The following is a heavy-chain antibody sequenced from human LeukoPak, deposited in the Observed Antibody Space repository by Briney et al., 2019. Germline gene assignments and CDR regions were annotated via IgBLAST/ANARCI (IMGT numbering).Heavy chain of an antibody. CDR2: IDTTGYT. V-gene: IGHV3-13*01. J-gene: IGHJ4*02. CDR3: ARVAAGGKGFDY. CDR1: GFTFSTYD. D-gene: IGHD6-13*01. Sequence: GGSLRLSCAASGFTFSTYDIHWVRQATGKGLDWVSAIDTTGYTYYAGSVKGRFTISRENAKNSLYLQMNSLRAGDTAVYYCARVAAGGKGFDYWGQGILVTVST.